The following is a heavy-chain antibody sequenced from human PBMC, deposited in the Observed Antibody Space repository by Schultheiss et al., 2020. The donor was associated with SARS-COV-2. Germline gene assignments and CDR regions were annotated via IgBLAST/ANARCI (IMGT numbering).Heavy chain of an antibody. D-gene: IGHD6-19*01. CDR2: ISLSSTYI. J-gene: IGHJ6*02. CDR3: AREGIAVAGWDYYYYYGMDV. V-gene: IGHV3-21*01. Sequence: GESLKISCTASGFTFRDYFMHWLRQAPGKGLEWVSSISLSSTYIYYADSVKGRFTVSRDNAKNSLFLQMNSLRAEDTAVYYCAREGIAVAGWDYYYYYGMDVWGQGTTVTVSS. CDR1: GFTFRDYF.